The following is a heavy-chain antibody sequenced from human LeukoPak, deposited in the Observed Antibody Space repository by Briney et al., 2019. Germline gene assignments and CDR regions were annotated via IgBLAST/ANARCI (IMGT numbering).Heavy chain of an antibody. CDR3: AKPGMLTVLYYYIDV. CDR1: GFTFSTYG. Sequence: PGGSLRLSCAASGFTFSTYGMHWVRQAPGKGLEWVAFIRYDGSNQYYADSVKGRFTISRDNSKNTLYLQMNSLRAEDTAVYYCAKPGMLTVLYYYIDVWGKGTTVTISS. D-gene: IGHD4/OR15-4a*01. CDR2: IRYDGSNQ. J-gene: IGHJ6*03. V-gene: IGHV3-30*02.